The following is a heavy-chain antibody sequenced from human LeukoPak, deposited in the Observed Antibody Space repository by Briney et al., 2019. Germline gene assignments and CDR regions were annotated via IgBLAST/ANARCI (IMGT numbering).Heavy chain of an antibody. V-gene: IGHV1-2*02. CDR1: GYTFTGYY. CDR3: ARDKPAEAALDF. J-gene: IGHJ4*02. Sequence: ASVQVSCKASGYTFTGYYIHWVRQAPGQGLEWMGWINPNSGGTNYAQKFQGRVTMTRDRSINTAYMDLRSLPYDYTSIYYCARDKPAEAALDFWGQGTLVTVSS. CDR2: INPNSGGT.